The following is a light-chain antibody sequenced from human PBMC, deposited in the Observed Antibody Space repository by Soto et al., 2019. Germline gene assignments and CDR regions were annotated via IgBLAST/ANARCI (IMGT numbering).Light chain of an antibody. V-gene: IGKV3-15*01. CDR3: QQYNNWPPL. J-gene: IGKJ3*01. Sequence: EIVMTQSPATLSVSPGERATLSCRASQSVSSNLAWYQQKPCQGPRLLIYGAFTRVTGIQARFSGSGSGTEFTLTISSLQSEDFAVYYCQQYNNWPPLFGPGTKVDIK. CDR2: GAF. CDR1: QSVSSN.